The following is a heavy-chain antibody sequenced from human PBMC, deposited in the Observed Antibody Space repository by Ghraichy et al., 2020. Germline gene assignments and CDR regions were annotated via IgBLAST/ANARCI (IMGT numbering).Heavy chain of an antibody. Sequence: GESLNISCAASGFTFNTYWLSWVRQAPGKGLEWVAGIKQDGSEKYYVDSVKGRFTISRDNVKNSLYLEMNSLRVEDTAVYYCARGHSSGWGSFDYWGQGALVTVTS. J-gene: IGHJ4*02. V-gene: IGHV3-7*03. CDR2: IKQDGSEK. D-gene: IGHD6-19*01. CDR1: GFTFNTYW. CDR3: ARGHSSGWGSFDY.